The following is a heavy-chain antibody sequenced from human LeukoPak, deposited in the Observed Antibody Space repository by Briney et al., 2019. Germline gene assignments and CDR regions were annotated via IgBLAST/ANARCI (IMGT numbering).Heavy chain of an antibody. CDR1: GGTFSSYA. D-gene: IGHD6-19*01. CDR2: IIPILGIA. J-gene: IGHJ4*02. V-gene: IGHV1-69*04. Sequence: SVKVSCKASGGTFSSYAISWVRQAPGQGLEWMGRIIPILGIANYAQKFQGRVTITADKSTSTAYMELSSLRSEDTAVYYCARDRPGYSSGWYSLDYWGQGTLVTVSS. CDR3: ARDRPGYSSGWYSLDY.